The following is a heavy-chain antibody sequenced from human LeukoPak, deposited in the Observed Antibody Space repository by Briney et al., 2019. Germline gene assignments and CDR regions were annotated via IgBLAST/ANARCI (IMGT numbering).Heavy chain of an antibody. CDR3: ARGELYGSGSFDYFDY. Sequence: ASVKVSCKASGYTFTSYYMHWVRQATGQGLEWMGWMNPNSGNTGYAQKFQGRVTMTRNTSISTAYMELSSLRSEDTAVYYCARGELYGSGSFDYFDYWGQGTLVTVSS. V-gene: IGHV1-8*02. D-gene: IGHD3-10*01. CDR1: GYTFTSYY. J-gene: IGHJ4*02. CDR2: MNPNSGNT.